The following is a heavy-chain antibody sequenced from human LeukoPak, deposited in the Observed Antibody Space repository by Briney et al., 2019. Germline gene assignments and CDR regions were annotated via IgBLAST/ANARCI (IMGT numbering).Heavy chain of an antibody. V-gene: IGHV1-8*01. Sequence: ASVKVSCKASGYTFTSYDINWVRQATGQGLEWMGRMNPSSGNTVYAQKFQGRVTMTRDMSTSTVYMELSSLRSEDTAVYYCARPEKSYSSSSLDYWGQGTLVTVSS. D-gene: IGHD6-6*01. CDR1: GYTFTSYD. J-gene: IGHJ4*02. CDR2: MNPSSGNT. CDR3: ARPEKSYSSSSLDY.